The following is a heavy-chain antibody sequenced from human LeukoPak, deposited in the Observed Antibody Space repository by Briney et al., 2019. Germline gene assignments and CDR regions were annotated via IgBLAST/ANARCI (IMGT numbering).Heavy chain of an antibody. J-gene: IGHJ4*02. D-gene: IGHD4-17*01. V-gene: IGHV3-21*01. CDR1: GFTFSSYS. CDR2: ISSSSSYI. CDR3: ARAEGSDYGVLGGIGYFDY. Sequence: HPGGSLRLSCAASGFTFSSYSMNWVRQAPGKGLEWVSSISSSSSYIYYADSVKGRFTISRDNSKNTLYLQMNSLRAEDTAVYYCARAEGSDYGVLGGIGYFDYWGQGTLVTVSS.